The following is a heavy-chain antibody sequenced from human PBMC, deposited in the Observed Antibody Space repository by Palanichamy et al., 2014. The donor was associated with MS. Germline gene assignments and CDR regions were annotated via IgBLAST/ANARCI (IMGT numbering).Heavy chain of an antibody. V-gene: IGHV1-18*01. CDR2: RSAYNGNT. CDR3: ARAGGYAEQVLDY. Sequence: QVQLVQSGGEVKKPGASVKVSCKASGYNFNNFGISWVRQAPGQGLEWMGWRSAYNGNTNYGQKFQGRVTMTTDTSTSTAYMELTSLRSDDTALYYCARAGGYAEQVLDYWGQGTPVTVSS. D-gene: IGHD5-12*01. CDR1: GYNFNNFG. J-gene: IGHJ4*02.